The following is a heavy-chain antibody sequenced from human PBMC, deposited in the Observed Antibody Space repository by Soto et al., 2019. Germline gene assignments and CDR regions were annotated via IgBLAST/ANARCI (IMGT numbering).Heavy chain of an antibody. CDR1: GFTFSSYG. CDR3: AKGYSPIVGDYHFDY. D-gene: IGHD4-17*01. CDR2: ISYDGSNK. V-gene: IGHV3-30*18. J-gene: IGHJ4*02. Sequence: PGGSLRLSCAASGFTFSSYGMHWVRQAPGKGLEWVAVISYDGSNKYYADSVKGRFTISRDNSKNTLYLQMNSLRAEDTAVYYCAKGYSPIVGDYHFDYWGQGTLVTVSS.